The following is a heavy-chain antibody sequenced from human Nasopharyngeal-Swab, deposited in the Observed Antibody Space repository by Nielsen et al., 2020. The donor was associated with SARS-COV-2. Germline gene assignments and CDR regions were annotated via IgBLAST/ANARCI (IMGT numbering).Heavy chain of an antibody. CDR1: GYTFTSYD. Sequence: ASVKVSCKASGYTFTSYDINWVRQATGQGLEWMGWMNPNRGNTGYAQKFQGRVTMTRNTSISTAYMELSSLRSEDTAVYYCARLGASSRMGTMIVVALYYFDYWGQGTLVTVSS. J-gene: IGHJ4*02. CDR3: ARLGASSRMGTMIVVALYYFDY. D-gene: IGHD3-22*01. CDR2: MNPNRGNT. V-gene: IGHV1-8*01.